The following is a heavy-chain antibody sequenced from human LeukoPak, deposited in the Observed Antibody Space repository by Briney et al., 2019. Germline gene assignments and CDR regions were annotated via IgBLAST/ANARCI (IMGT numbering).Heavy chain of an antibody. CDR3: ATKLSTDPHYFDY. V-gene: IGHV4-30-2*01. J-gene: IGHJ4*02. D-gene: IGHD5/OR15-5a*01. CDR1: GVSISSGGYS. Sequence: MTSETLSLTCAVSGVSISSGGYSWSWIRQPPGKGLEWIGYIYHSGSTYYNPSLKSRVTISVDRSKNQFSLKLSSVTAADTAVYYCATKLSTDPHYFDYWGQGILVTVSS. CDR2: IYHSGST.